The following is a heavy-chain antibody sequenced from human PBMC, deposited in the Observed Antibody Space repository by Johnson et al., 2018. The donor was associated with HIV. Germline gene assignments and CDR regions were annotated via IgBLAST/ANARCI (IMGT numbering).Heavy chain of an antibody. D-gene: IGHD3-22*01. CDR3: VRGRISMTVVDLRGGAFDI. J-gene: IGHJ3*02. V-gene: IGHV3-30*04. Sequence: QVQLVESGGGLVQPGRSVRLSCAASGLSFSDYGMHWVRQAPGKGLEWVAVISFEGSNEYYTDSVKGRFTISRDNSKNTLYLQMNRLRADDTAIYYCVRGRISMTVVDLRGGAFDIWGQGTTVTVSS. CDR1: GLSFSDYG. CDR2: ISFEGSNE.